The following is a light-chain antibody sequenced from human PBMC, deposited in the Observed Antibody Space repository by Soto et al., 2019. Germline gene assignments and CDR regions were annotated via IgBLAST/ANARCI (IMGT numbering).Light chain of an antibody. CDR2: KDS. CDR3: QSADSSGPGVG. Sequence: SYELTQPPSVSVSPGQTARITCSGDALPKQYAYWYQQKPGQAPVLVIYKDSERPSGIPERFSGSSSGTTVTLTISGVQAEDESYYYCQSADSSGPGVGFGGGTQLTVL. V-gene: IGLV3-25*02. CDR1: ALPKQY. J-gene: IGLJ2*01.